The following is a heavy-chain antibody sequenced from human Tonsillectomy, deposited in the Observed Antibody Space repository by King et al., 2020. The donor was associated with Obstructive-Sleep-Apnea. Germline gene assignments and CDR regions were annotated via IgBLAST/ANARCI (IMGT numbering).Heavy chain of an antibody. CDR1: GFTFSSYA. CDR2: ISYDGSNK. Sequence: VQLVESGGGVVQPGRSLRLSCAASGFTFSSYAIHWVRQAPGKGLEWVAVISYDGSNKNYAASVKGRFTISRDNSKNTLYLQINSLRAEDTAVYYCASQLELRWYFDYWGQGTLVTVSS. D-gene: IGHD1-7*01. CDR3: ASQLELRWYFDY. V-gene: IGHV3-30*04. J-gene: IGHJ4*02.